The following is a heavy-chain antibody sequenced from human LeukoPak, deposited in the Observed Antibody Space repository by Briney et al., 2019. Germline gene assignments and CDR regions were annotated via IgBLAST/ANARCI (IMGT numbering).Heavy chain of an antibody. CDR2: INWNGGST. Sequence: GGSLRLSCAASGFTFDDYGMSWVRQAPGKGLEWVSGINWNGGSTGYADSVKGRFTISRDNAKNSLYLQMNSLRAEDTALYYCARIEYGSGSCYYYMDVWGKGTTVTISS. D-gene: IGHD3-10*01. J-gene: IGHJ6*03. CDR1: GFTFDDYG. CDR3: ARIEYGSGSCYYYMDV. V-gene: IGHV3-20*04.